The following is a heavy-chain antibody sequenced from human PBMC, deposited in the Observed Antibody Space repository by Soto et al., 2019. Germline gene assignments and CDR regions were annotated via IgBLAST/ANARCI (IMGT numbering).Heavy chain of an antibody. Sequence: SETLSLTCTVSGGSISSSSYYWGWIRQPPGKGLEWIGSIYYSGSTYYNPSLKSRVTISVDTSKNQFSLKLSSVTAADTAVYYCAIHFASGYYYYYGMDVWGQGTTVT. J-gene: IGHJ6*02. D-gene: IGHD3-10*01. CDR3: AIHFASGYYYYYGMDV. CDR2: IYYSGST. CDR1: GGSISSSSYY. V-gene: IGHV4-39*01.